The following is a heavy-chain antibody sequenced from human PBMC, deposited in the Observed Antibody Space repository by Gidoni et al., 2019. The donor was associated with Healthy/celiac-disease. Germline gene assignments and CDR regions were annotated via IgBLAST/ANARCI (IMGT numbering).Heavy chain of an antibody. D-gene: IGHD2-21*02. CDR1: GYTFTSYY. J-gene: IGHJ3*02. V-gene: IGHV1-46*01. Sequence: QVQLVQSGAEVKKPGASVKVSCKASGYTFTSYYMHWVRQAPGQGLEWMGIINPSGGSTSYAQKFQGRVTMTRDTSTSTVYMELSSLRSEDTAVYYCASAGRVVTIPGAFDIWGQGTMVTVSS. CDR2: INPSGGST. CDR3: ASAGRVVTIPGAFDI.